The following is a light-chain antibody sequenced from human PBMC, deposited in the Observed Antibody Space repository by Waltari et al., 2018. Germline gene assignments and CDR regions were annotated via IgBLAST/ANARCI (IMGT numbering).Light chain of an antibody. V-gene: IGLV1-47*01. J-gene: IGLJ3*02. CDR1: TSY. CDR3: AAWDDSLSGRV. Sequence: QSVLTQPPSASGTPGQRVTISCSGSTSYIYWYQQLPGTAPKLLIYRNNQRPSGVPDRFSGSKSGTSASLAMSGLRSDDEADYYCAAWDDSLSGRVFGGGNKLTVL. CDR2: RNN.